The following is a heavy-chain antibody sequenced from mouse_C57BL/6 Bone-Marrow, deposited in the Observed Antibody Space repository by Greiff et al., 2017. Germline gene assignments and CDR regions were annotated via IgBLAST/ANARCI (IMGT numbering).Heavy chain of an antibody. D-gene: IGHD1-1*01. CDR3: AKSVHYYCSSHYFDY. J-gene: IGHJ2*01. CDR1: GYTFTSYW. Sequence: QVQLQQPGAELVKPGASVKVSCKASGYTFTSYWMHWVKQRPGQGLEWIGRIHPSDSDTNYNQKFKGKATLTVDKSSSTAYMQLSSLTSEYSAVYYCAKSVHYYCSSHYFDYWGQGTTLTVSS. V-gene: IGHV1-74*01. CDR2: IHPSDSDT.